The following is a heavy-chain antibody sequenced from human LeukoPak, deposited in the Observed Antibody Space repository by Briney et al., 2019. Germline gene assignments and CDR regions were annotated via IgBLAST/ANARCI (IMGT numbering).Heavy chain of an antibody. V-gene: IGHV4-39*07. CDR1: GGYISSSSYY. CDR3: ARNVVEMATIYFDY. J-gene: IGHJ4*02. CDR2: IYYSGSY. Sequence: SETLSLTCTVTGGYISSSSYYWGWIRQPPGKGLEWIGRIYYSGSYYYYPSLKCRVTISVDTSKNQFSLKLSSVSAADRAVYYCARNVVEMATIYFDYWDQGTLVTVS. D-gene: IGHD5-24*01.